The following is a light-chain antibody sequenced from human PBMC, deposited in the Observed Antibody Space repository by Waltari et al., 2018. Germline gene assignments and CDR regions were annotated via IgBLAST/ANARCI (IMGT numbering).Light chain of an antibody. CDR1: GEYSAYT. Sequence: QLVLTQSPSASASLGASVKLTCTLTGEYSAYTIAWHQLQPEKGPRYLMNVNSDGSHDKADGIPERFSGSSAGAERYLIISRLQSDDEADYFFQTWGMNIQVFGGGTRLTVL. CDR3: QTWGMNIQV. J-gene: IGLJ3*02. V-gene: IGLV4-69*01. CDR2: VNSDGSH.